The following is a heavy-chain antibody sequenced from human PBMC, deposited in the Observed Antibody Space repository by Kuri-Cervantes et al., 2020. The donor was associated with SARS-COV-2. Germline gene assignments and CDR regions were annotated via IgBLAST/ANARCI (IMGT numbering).Heavy chain of an antibody. J-gene: IGHJ4*02. CDR3: ARGTGTKPGLGYFDS. CDR1: GGSFNNYG. D-gene: IGHD1-7*01. Sequence: SVKVSCKGSGGSFNNYGINFVRRVPGQGLEWVGGITPLFGATDNAQKFKGRVTFTADKSTNTAYMELGSLKSDDTAVYYCARGTGTKPGLGYFDSWGQGTLVTVSS. CDR2: ITPLFGAT. V-gene: IGHV1-69*06.